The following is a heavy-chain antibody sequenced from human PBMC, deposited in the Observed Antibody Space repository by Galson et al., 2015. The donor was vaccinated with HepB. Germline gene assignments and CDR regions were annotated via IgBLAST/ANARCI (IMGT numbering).Heavy chain of an antibody. J-gene: IGHJ4*02. V-gene: IGHV6-1*01. Sequence: CAISGDSVSSNSVDWNWIGQSPSRGLEWLGRTYYRSKRYYGYAAFVKSRITINPDISKNQFSLQLNSVTPEDAAVYYCARGVAPLDYWGQGTQVTVSS. D-gene: IGHD3-3*01. CDR2: TYYRSKRYY. CDR3: ARGVAPLDY. CDR1: GDSVSSNSVD.